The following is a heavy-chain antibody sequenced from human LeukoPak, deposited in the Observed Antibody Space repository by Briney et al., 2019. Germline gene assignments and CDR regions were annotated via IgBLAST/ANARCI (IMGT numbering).Heavy chain of an antibody. CDR3: ARGQRLGS. CDR1: GFTLSSYW. J-gene: IGHJ4*02. V-gene: IGHV3-7*01. Sequence: GGSLRLSCAASGFTLSSYWMSWVRQAPEKGLEWVANIKQDGSEKYYVDSVKGRFTISRDNAKNSLYLQMNNLRVEDTAVYFCARGQRLGSWGQGTLVIVSS. CDR2: IKQDGSEK. D-gene: IGHD3-9*01.